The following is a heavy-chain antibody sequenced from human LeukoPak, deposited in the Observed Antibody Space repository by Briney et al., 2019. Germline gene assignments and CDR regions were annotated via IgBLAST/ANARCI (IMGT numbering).Heavy chain of an antibody. Sequence: GESLKISCKGFGYSFTTYWIGWVRQMPGKGLEWMGIIYPGGTYTRYSPSFQGQVTISADQSTSTAYLQWSSLKASDTAIYYCVCRKYYDTWSDPWGQGTLVTVSS. J-gene: IGHJ5*02. D-gene: IGHD3-3*01. CDR2: IYPGGTYT. CDR1: GYSFTTYW. CDR3: VCRKYYDTWSDP. V-gene: IGHV5-51*01.